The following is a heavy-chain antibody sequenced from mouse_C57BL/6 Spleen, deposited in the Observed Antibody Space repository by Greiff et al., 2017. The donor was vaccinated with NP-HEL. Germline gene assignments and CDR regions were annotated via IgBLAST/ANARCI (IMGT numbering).Heavy chain of an antibody. D-gene: IGHD1-1*01. CDR1: GYTFTDYY. CDR2: INPYNGGT. V-gene: IGHV1-19*01. CDR3: ARGANYYGSSWYFDV. J-gene: IGHJ1*03. Sequence: VQLQQSGPVLVKPGASVKMSCKASGYTFTDYYMNWVKQSHGKSLEWIGVINPYNGGTSYNQKFKGKATLTVDKSSSTAYMELNSLTSEDSAVYYCARGANYYGSSWYFDVWGTGTTVTVSS.